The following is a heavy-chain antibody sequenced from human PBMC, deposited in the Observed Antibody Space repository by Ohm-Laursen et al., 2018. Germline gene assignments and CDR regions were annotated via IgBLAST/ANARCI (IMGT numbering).Heavy chain of an antibody. V-gene: IGHV4-59*08. CDR2: IYYSGST. Sequence: GTLSLTCTVSGGSISSYYWSWIRQPPGKGLEWIGYIYYSGSTNYNPSLKSRVTISVDTSKNQFSLKLSSVTAADTAVYYRARGTSSWYYFDYWDQGTLVTVSS. CDR3: ARGTSSWYYFDY. J-gene: IGHJ4*02. D-gene: IGHD6-13*01. CDR1: GGSISSYY.